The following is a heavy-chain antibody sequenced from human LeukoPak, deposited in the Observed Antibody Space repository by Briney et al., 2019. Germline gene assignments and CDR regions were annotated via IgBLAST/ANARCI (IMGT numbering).Heavy chain of an antibody. D-gene: IGHD3-10*01. J-gene: IGHJ4*02. CDR2: ISGSGGST. Sequence: GGSLRLSCAASGFTFSSYSMNWVRQAPGKGLEWVSAISGSGGSTYYADSVKGRFTISRDNSKNTLYLQMNSLRAEDTAVYYCAKHTESGYFDYWGQGTLVTVSS. CDR3: AKHTESGYFDY. CDR1: GFTFSSYS. V-gene: IGHV3-23*01.